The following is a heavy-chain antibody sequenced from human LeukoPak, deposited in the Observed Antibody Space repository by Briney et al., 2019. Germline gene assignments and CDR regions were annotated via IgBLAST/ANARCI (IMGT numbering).Heavy chain of an antibody. J-gene: IGHJ6*02. CDR2: INPNSGGT. CDR3: ARDLRSYSYYYYGMDV. D-gene: IGHD1-26*01. Sequence: ASVKVSCKASGYTFTGYYMHWVRQAPGQGLEWMGWINPNSGGTNYAQKFQGRVTMTRDTSISTAYMELSRLRSDDTVVYYCARDLRSYSYYYYGMDVWGQGTTVTVSS. CDR1: GYTFTGYY. V-gene: IGHV1-2*02.